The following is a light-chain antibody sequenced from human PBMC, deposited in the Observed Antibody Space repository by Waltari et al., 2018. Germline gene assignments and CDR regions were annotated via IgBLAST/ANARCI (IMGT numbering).Light chain of an antibody. Sequence: QSALTPPASVSGSPGQSITISCTGTSSDVGSYNLVSWYQPHPGKAPKLMIYEGSKRPSGVSNRFSGSKSGNTASLTISGLQAEDEADYYCCSYAGSSTVVFGGGTKLTVL. CDR3: CSYAGSSTVV. V-gene: IGLV2-23*01. CDR2: EGS. CDR1: SSDVGSYNL. J-gene: IGLJ2*01.